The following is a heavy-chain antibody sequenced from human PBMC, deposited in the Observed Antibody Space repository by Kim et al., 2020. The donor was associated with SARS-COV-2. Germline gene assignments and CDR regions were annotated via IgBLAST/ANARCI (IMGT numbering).Heavy chain of an antibody. CDR3: ARDLTTTVTGNYYYYYGMDI. Sequence: ASVKVSCKASGYTFTSYYMHGVRQAPGQGLEWMGIINPSGGSTSNAQKFQGRVTMTRDTSTSTGYMELSSLRSEDTAVYYCARDLTTTVTGNYYYYYGMDIWGQVTTVTVSS. D-gene: IGHD4-4*01. CDR2: INPSGGST. J-gene: IGHJ6*02. V-gene: IGHV1-46*01. CDR1: GYTFTSYY.